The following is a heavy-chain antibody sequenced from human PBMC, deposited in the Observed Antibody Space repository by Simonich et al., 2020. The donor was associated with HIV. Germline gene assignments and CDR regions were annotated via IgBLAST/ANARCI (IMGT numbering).Heavy chain of an antibody. V-gene: IGHV1-69*13. CDR2: FIPIFGTS. CDR3: AREDFGDYGGKHFDY. CDR1: GCTFSSYA. Sequence: QVQLVQSGAEVKKPGSSLKVSCKASGCTFSSYAISWVRQAPGQGLEWMGRFIPIFGTSNYAQKFQGRVTITGDEAPSTGYMELNSLTSEDTAIYYWAREDFGDYGGKHFDYWGQGTLVTVSS. J-gene: IGHJ4*02. D-gene: IGHD4-17*01.